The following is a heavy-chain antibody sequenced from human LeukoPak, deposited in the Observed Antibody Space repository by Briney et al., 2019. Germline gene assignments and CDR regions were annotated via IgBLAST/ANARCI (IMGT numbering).Heavy chain of an antibody. Sequence: GGSLRLSCAASGFTFSDYSMNWIRQAPGKGLEWVSYISSSGSTIYYADSVKGRFTISRDNAKYSLYLQMNSLRAEDTAVYYCAKDDNYIRFLSWGQGTLVTVSS. CDR3: AKDDNYIRFLS. CDR2: ISSSGSTI. D-gene: IGHD3-16*01. V-gene: IGHV3-11*04. J-gene: IGHJ5*02. CDR1: GFTFSDYS.